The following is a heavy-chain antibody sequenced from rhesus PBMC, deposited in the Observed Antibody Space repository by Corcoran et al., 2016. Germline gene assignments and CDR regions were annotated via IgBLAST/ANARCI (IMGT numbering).Heavy chain of an antibody. D-gene: IGHD3-9*01. V-gene: IGHV4-160*01. Sequence: QVQLQESGPGLVKPSETLSLTCAVSGCSISSNYWSWIRQPPGKGLEWIGYIYCSSGSTYYNPSLKSRVTISTDTSKNQFSLKLSSVTAADTAVYYCARNYEDDYGYFPFDYWGQGVLVTVSS. CDR2: IYCSSGST. J-gene: IGHJ4*01. CDR3: ARNYEDDYGYFPFDY. CDR1: GCSISSNY.